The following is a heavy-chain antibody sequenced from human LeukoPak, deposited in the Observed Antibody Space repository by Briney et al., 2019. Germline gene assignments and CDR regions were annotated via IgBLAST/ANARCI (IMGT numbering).Heavy chain of an antibody. V-gene: IGHV1-2*06. CDR3: ARDYCSSTSCLFDY. D-gene: IGHD2-2*01. CDR1: GYTFTGYH. Sequence: ASVNVSCKASGYTFTGYHMHWVRQAPGQGLEWMGRINPNSGDTNYAQNLQGRVTMTRDTSISTAYMELSRLRSDDTAVYYCARDYCSSTSCLFDYWGQGTLVTVSS. CDR2: INPNSGDT. J-gene: IGHJ4*02.